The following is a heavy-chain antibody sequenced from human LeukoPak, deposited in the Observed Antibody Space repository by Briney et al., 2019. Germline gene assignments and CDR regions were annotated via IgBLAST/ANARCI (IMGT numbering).Heavy chain of an antibody. Sequence: GGSLRLSCAASGFTFSSYSMSWVRQAPGKGLEWVSGISTSGDSSYYADSVQGRFTISRDNSKNTLYLQMNSLRAEDTAIYYCAKDESAATFIFDYWGQGTLVTVSS. J-gene: IGHJ4*02. V-gene: IGHV3-23*01. CDR3: AKDESAATFIFDY. CDR2: ISTSGDSS. D-gene: IGHD6-25*01. CDR1: GFTFSSYS.